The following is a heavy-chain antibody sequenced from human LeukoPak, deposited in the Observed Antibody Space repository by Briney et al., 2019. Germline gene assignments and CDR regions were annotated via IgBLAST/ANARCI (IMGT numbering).Heavy chain of an antibody. V-gene: IGHV3-7*03. CDR1: GFTFSSYA. Sequence: GGSLRLSCAASGFTFSSYAMSWVRQAPGKGLEWVANIKQDGSEKYYVDSVKGRFTISRDNSKNTLYLQMNSLRAEDTAVYYCARDIRWLQSDDAFDIWGQGTMVTVSP. J-gene: IGHJ3*02. D-gene: IGHD5-24*01. CDR3: ARDIRWLQSDDAFDI. CDR2: IKQDGSEK.